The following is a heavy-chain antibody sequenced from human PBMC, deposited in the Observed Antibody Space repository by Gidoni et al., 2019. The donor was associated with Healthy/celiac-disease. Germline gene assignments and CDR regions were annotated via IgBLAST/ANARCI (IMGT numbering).Heavy chain of an antibody. CDR3: ARVEYGDYGMDV. D-gene: IGHD4-17*01. Sequence: QVQLQASGPGLVKPSETLSLTCTFSGGSISSYYWSWIRQPPGKGLEWIGYIYYSGSTNYNPSLKSRVTISVDTSKNQFSLKLSSVTAADTAVYYCARVEYGDYGMDVWGQGTTVTVSS. J-gene: IGHJ6*02. CDR1: GGSISSYY. V-gene: IGHV4-59*01. CDR2: IYYSGST.